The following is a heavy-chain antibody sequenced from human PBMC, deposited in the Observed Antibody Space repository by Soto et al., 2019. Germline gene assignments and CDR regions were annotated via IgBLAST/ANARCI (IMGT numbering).Heavy chain of an antibody. J-gene: IGHJ4*02. CDR1: GFTFSSYA. CDR2: ISYDGSNK. D-gene: IGHD6-19*01. V-gene: IGHV3-30-3*01. Sequence: GGSLRLSCAASGFTFSSYAMHWVRQAPGKGLEWVAVISYDGSNKYYADSVKGRFTISRDNSKNTLYLQMNSLRAEDTAVYYCARDRLRTPGYSSGCPDYWGQGTLVTVSS. CDR3: ARDRLRTPGYSSGCPDY.